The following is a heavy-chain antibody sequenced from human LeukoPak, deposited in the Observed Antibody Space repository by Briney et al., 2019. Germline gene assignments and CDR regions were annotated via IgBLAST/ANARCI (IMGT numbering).Heavy chain of an antibody. CDR3: ARGNSVGDNAWWFDP. Sequence: ASVKVSCKESGYTFTSYYMHWVRQAPGQGLEWMGLINPTGGSTGYAQKFQGRVTMNRDMCTRTDYMELSSLRSEDTAIYYCARGNSVGDNAWWFDPWGQGTLVTVSS. CDR1: GYTFTSYY. CDR2: INPTGGST. D-gene: IGHD1-26*01. J-gene: IGHJ5*02. V-gene: IGHV1-46*01.